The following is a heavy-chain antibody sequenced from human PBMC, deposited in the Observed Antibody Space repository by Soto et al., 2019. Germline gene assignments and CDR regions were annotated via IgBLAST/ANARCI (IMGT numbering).Heavy chain of an antibody. CDR3: AREGSYSGSSHDAFDI. CDR1: GYSFTSYW. Sequence: GESLKISCKGSGYSFTSYWIGWVRQMPGKGLEWMGIIYPGDSDTRYSPSFQGQVTISADKSISTAYLQWSSLKASDTAMYYCAREGSYSGSSHDAFDIWGQGTMVTVS. J-gene: IGHJ3*02. CDR2: IYPGDSDT. D-gene: IGHD1-26*01. V-gene: IGHV5-51*01.